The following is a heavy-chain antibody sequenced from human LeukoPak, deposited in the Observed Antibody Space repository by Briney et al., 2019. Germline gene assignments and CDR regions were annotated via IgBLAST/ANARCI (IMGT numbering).Heavy chain of an antibody. J-gene: IGHJ6*03. CDR1: GGSISSYY. CDR3: ARGPGLATIWSRYYMDV. Sequence: PSETLSLTCTVSGGSISSYYWSWIRQPPGKGLEWIGYIYYSGSTNYNPSLKSRVTISVDTSKNQFSLKLSSVTAADTAVYYWARGPGLATIWSRYYMDVWGKGTTVTISS. V-gene: IGHV4-59*01. CDR2: IYYSGST. D-gene: IGHD5-12*01.